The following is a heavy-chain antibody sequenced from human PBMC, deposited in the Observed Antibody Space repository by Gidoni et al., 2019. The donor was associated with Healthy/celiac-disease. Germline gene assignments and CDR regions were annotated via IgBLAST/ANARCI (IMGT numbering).Heavy chain of an antibody. Sequence: QVQLVQSGAEVKKPGSSVKVSCKASVDTVSSYAISGVRQDPGQGLEWMGGIIPSFGTPNYAQKFQGRVTITADESTSTAYMERSSRRCEDTAVYYCVRECSWSYTFWMDVWGQGTTVTVSS. CDR3: VRECSWSYTFWMDV. J-gene: IGHJ6*02. V-gene: IGHV1-69*01. D-gene: IGHD3-10*02. CDR1: VDTVSSYA. CDR2: IIPSFGTP.